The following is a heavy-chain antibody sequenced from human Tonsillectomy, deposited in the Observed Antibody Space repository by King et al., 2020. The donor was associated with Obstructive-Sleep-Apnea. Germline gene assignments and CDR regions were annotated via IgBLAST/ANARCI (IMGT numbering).Heavy chain of an antibody. CDR2: INPNRWCT. CDR1: GYTFTGYY. Sequence: QLVQSGAEVKKPGASVKVSCKASGYTFTGYYMHCVRQAPGQGLEWMGWINPNRWCTNYAQKFQGGVTMPRETSISPAYMELGRLGADDTAVYYCARGYYYDSSGYYRHPHDAVDIWGQGTMVTVSS. V-gene: IGHV1-2*02. J-gene: IGHJ3*02. D-gene: IGHD3-22*01. CDR3: ARGYYYDSSGYYRHPHDAVDI.